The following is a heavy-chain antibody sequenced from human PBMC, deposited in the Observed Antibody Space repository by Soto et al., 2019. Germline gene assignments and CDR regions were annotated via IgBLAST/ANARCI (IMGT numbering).Heavy chain of an antibody. D-gene: IGHD3-10*01. Sequence: SETLSLTCAVYGGSFSGYYWSWIRQPPGKGLEWIGEINHSGSTNYNPSLKSRVTISLDTSKNQFSLKLTSVTAADTAVYYCASGPYGSGSPRRSFHYWGQGTLVTVSS. CDR2: INHSGST. V-gene: IGHV4-34*01. CDR1: GGSFSGYY. J-gene: IGHJ4*02. CDR3: ASGPYGSGSPRRSFHY.